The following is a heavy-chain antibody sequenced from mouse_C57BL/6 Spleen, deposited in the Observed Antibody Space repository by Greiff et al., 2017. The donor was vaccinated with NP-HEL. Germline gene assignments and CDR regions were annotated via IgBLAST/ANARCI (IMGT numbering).Heavy chain of an antibody. Sequence: QVQLQQSGPELVKPGASVKISCKASGYAFSSSWMNWVKQRPGKGLEWIGRIYPGDGDTNYNGKFKGKATLTADKSSSTAYMQLSSLTSEDSAVYFCARSETGSYFDYWGQGTTLTVSS. D-gene: IGHD4-1*01. J-gene: IGHJ2*01. V-gene: IGHV1-82*01. CDR3: ARSETGSYFDY. CDR1: GYAFSSSW. CDR2: IYPGDGDT.